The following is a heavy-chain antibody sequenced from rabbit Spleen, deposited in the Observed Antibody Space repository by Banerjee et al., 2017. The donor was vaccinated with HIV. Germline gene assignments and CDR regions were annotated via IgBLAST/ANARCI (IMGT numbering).Heavy chain of an antibody. CDR3: ARDAGTSFSTYGMDL. CDR1: GFSFSSSYW. V-gene: IGHV1S45*01. D-gene: IGHD8-1*01. CDR2: IYAASSGST. Sequence: QEQLEESGGDLVKPEGSLTLTCTASGFSFSSSYWICWVRQAPGKGLEWIACIYAASSGSTYSATWAKGRFTISKSSSTTVTLQMTGLTAADMATYFCARDAGTSFSTYGMDLWGPGTLVTVS. J-gene: IGHJ6*01.